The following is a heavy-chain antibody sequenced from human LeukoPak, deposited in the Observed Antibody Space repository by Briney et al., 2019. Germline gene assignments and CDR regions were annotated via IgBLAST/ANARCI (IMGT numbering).Heavy chain of an antibody. Sequence: ASVKVSCKASGYSFTSYGLSWVRQAPGQGLEWMGWISAYNGNTNYVQKLQGRVTMTTDTSTSTAYMELRSLRSDDTAVYYCARTTYYYDSSGPFDYWGQGTLVTVSS. V-gene: IGHV1-18*01. CDR3: ARTTYYYDSSGPFDY. CDR1: GYSFTSYG. D-gene: IGHD3-22*01. J-gene: IGHJ4*02. CDR2: ISAYNGNT.